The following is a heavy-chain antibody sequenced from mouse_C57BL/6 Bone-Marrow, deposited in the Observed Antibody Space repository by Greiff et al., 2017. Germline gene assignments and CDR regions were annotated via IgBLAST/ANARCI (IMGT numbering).Heavy chain of an antibody. V-gene: IGHV10-3*01. J-gene: IGHJ4*01. CDR2: IRSKSSNYAT. Sequence: EVQLVESGGGLVQPKGSLKLSCAASGFTLNTYAMHWVRQAPGKGLEWVARIRSKSSNYATYYADSVKDRFTISRDDSQSMLYLQMNNLKTEDTAMYYCVTDGSSHYAMDYWGQGTSVTVSS. D-gene: IGHD1-1*01. CDR1: GFTLNTYA. CDR3: VTDGSSHYAMDY.